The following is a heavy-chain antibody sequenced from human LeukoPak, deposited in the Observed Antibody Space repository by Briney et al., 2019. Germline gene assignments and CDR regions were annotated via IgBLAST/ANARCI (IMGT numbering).Heavy chain of an antibody. V-gene: IGHV1-69*05. CDR3: ARGGGRLGNSPYEKKYYYYYYYMDV. CDR2: IIPIFGTA. D-gene: IGHD3-16*01. J-gene: IGHJ6*03. Sequence: SVKVSCKASGGTFSSYAISWVRQAPGQGLEWMGAIIPIFGTANYAQKFQGRVTITTDESTSTAYMELSSLRSEDTAVYYCARGGGRLGNSPYEKKYYYYYYYMDVWGKGTTVTVSS. CDR1: GGTFSSYA.